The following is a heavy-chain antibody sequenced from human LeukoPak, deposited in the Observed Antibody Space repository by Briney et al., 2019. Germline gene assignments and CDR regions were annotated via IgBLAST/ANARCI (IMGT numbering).Heavy chain of an antibody. CDR1: RFTFSSYG. CDR2: ISYDGSNK. D-gene: IGHD5-24*01. Sequence: GRSLRLSCAASRFTFSSYGMHWVRQAPGKGLEWVALISYDGSNKYYAESVKGRFTISRDNSKNTLYLQMTSLRAEDTAVYYCARVRDGYNGAYDIWGQGTMVTVTS. V-gene: IGHV3-30*03. CDR3: ARVRDGYNGAYDI. J-gene: IGHJ3*02.